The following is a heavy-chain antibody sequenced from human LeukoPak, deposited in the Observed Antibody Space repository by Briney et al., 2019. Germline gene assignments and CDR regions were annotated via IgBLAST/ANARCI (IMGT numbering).Heavy chain of an antibody. CDR3: AKAFIPPRKLIWFGELFDY. V-gene: IGHV3-23*01. Sequence: GGSLRLSCAVSAFTFSSYAISWVRPAPGKGLGWVSAISGSGGQTYYADSVKGRFTISRDNSKNTLYLQMNSLRAEDTAVYYCAKAFIPPRKLIWFGELFDYWGQGTLVTVSS. D-gene: IGHD3-10*01. CDR2: ISGSGGQT. CDR1: AFTFSSYA. J-gene: IGHJ4*02.